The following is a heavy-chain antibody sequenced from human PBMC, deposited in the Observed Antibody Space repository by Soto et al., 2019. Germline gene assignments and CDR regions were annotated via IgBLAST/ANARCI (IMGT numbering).Heavy chain of an antibody. CDR1: GGSISSGDYY. Sequence: QVQLQESGPGLVKPSQTLSLTCTVSGGSISSGDYYWSWIRQPPGKGLEWIGYIYYSGSTYYNPSLKSRVTISVDTSKNQFSLQLSSVTAADTAVYYCARGWDYYDSSGYSTPFDYWGQGTLVTVSS. V-gene: IGHV4-30-4*01. CDR2: IYYSGST. D-gene: IGHD3-22*01. J-gene: IGHJ4*02. CDR3: ARGWDYYDSSGYSTPFDY.